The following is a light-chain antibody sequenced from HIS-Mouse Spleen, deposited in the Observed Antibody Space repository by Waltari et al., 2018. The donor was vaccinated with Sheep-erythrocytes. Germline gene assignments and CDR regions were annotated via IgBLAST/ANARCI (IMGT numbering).Light chain of an antibody. V-gene: IGLV2-11*01. J-gene: IGLJ1*01. CDR2: DVS. Sequence: QSALTQPRSVSGSPGQSATISCTGTSSAVGGYNYVPWYQQHPGKAPKLMIYDVSKRPSGVPDRFSGSKSGNTASLTISGLQAEDEADYYCCSYAGSYNHVFATGTKVTVL. CDR1: SSAVGGYNY. CDR3: CSYAGSYNHV.